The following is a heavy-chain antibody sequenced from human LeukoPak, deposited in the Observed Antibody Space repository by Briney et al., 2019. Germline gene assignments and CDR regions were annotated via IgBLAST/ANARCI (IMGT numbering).Heavy chain of an antibody. CDR3: ARRYCSSTSCFFSYNWFDP. Sequence: PGGSLRLSCAASGFTVSSNYMSWIRQPPGKGLEWIGEINHSGSTNYNPSLKSRVTISVDTSKNQFSLKLSSVTAADTAVYYCARRYCSSTSCFFSYNWFDPWGQGTLVTVSS. D-gene: IGHD2-2*01. J-gene: IGHJ5*02. V-gene: IGHV4-34*01. CDR2: INHSGST. CDR1: GFTVSSNY.